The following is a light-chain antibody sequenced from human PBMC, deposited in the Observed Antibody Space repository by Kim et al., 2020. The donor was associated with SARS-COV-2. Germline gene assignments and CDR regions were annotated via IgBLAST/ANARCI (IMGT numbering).Light chain of an antibody. CDR3: QQYDRSPYT. CDR1: QSVASNH. Sequence: LSPGERATLSCRASQSVASNHLAWFQQKPGQAPRLLVYGTSSRATGIPDRFSGSGSGTDFTLTISRLEPEDFAIYYCQQYDRSPYTFGQRIKLEI. V-gene: IGKV3-20*01. J-gene: IGKJ2*01. CDR2: GTS.